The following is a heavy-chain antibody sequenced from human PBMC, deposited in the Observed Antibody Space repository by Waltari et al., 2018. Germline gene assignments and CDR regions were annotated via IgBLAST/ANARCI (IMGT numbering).Heavy chain of an antibody. J-gene: IGHJ4*02. D-gene: IGHD3-22*01. V-gene: IGHV3-30*15. CDR2: ISSYSVSK. Sequence: QVQLVESGGGVVQPGTSLRLSCTVSGLTFGHYAMHWVRQAPGKGLEWLAIISSYSVSKFYAESVNGRFTISRDNSKNTMYLEMSALTLEDTAVYYCAGPWGYYSDDGHYLDYWGPGTQVFVSP. CDR1: GLTFGHYA. CDR3: AGPWGYYSDDGHYLDY.